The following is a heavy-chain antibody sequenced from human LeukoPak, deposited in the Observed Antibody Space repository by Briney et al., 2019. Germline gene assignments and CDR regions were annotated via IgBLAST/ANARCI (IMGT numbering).Heavy chain of an antibody. CDR1: AFVFSGHW. V-gene: IGHV3-7*03. Sequence: AGGSLRLSCEGSAFVFSGHWMNWVRQTPGKGLEWVASIKEDGSERQYVDSVKGRFSISRDNTKGSLFLQLNSLRAEDTAVYYCAREERSSDWYFDLWGRGTLVTVSS. D-gene: IGHD3-10*01. CDR2: IKEDGSER. J-gene: IGHJ2*01. CDR3: AREERSSDWYFDL.